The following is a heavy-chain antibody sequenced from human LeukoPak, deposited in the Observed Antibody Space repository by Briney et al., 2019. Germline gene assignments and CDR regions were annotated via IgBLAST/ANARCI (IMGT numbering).Heavy chain of an antibody. D-gene: IGHD3-22*01. Sequence: PSETLSLTCTVSGGSISSSSYYWGWIRQPPGKGLEWIGSIYYSGSTYYNPSLKSRVTISVDTSKNQFSLKLSSVTAADTAVYYCARLDSSGYYWIDYWGQGTRVTVSS. V-gene: IGHV4-39*01. CDR2: IYYSGST. CDR3: ARLDSSGYYWIDY. CDR1: GGSISSSSYY. J-gene: IGHJ4*02.